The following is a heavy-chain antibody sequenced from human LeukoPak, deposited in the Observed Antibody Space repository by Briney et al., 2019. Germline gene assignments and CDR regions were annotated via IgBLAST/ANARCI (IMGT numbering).Heavy chain of an antibody. D-gene: IGHD3-22*01. J-gene: IGHJ3*02. CDR2: IKQDGSEK. CDR1: GFTFSSYW. V-gene: IGHV3-7*01. Sequence: QAGGSLRLSCAASGFTFSSYWMSWVRQAPGKGLEWVANIKQDGSEKYYVDSVKGRFTISRDNAENSLYLQMNSLRAADTAVYYCANGRGITMIVVAQVDAFDIWGQGTMVTVSS. CDR3: ANGRGITMIVVAQVDAFDI.